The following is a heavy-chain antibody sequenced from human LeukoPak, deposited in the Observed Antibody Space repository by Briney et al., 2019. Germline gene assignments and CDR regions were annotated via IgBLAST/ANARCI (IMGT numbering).Heavy chain of an antibody. CDR1: GGTFTSYG. J-gene: IGHJ4*02. Sequence: GASVKVSCKASGGTFTSYGISWVRQAPGQGLEWMGGIIPMFGTANYAQKFQGRITITADESTSTAYMELSSLRSEDTAVYYCARDSGATGEFDYWGQGTLVTVSS. CDR3: ARDSGATGEFDY. V-gene: IGHV1-69*13. D-gene: IGHD2-8*02. CDR2: IIPMFGTA.